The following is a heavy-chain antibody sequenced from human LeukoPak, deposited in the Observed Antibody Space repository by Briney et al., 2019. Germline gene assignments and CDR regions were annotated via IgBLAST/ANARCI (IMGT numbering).Heavy chain of an antibody. V-gene: IGHV3-7*01. CDR1: GFTFSSYW. CDR2: IKQDGSEK. D-gene: IGHD6-19*01. J-gene: IGHJ3*02. CDR3: ARLGGGWADAFDI. Sequence: GGSLRLSCAASGFTFSSYWMSWVRQAPGKGLEWVANIKQDGSEKYYVDSVKGRFTISRDNAKNSLYLQMNSLRAEDTAVYYCARLGGGWADAFDIWGQGTMVTVSS.